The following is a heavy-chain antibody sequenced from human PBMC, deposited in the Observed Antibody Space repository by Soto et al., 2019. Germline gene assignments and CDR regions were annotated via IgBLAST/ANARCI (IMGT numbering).Heavy chain of an antibody. Sequence: SETLSLTCTVSGGSISSYYWSWIRQPPGKGPEWIGYIYYSGSTNYDPSLKSRVTISVDTSKNQFSLRLTSVTAADTAVYYCARGPARGLRLGELSPRFDYWGQGTLVTVSS. CDR1: GGSISSYY. D-gene: IGHD3-16*02. CDR3: ARGPARGLRLGELSPRFDY. J-gene: IGHJ4*02. V-gene: IGHV4-59*01. CDR2: IYYSGST.